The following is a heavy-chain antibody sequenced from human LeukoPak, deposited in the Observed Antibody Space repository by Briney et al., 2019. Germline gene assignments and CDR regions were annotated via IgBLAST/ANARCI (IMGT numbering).Heavy chain of an antibody. CDR2: INSDGSST. CDR3: ARAAYSSTWYSRYFDL. CDR1: GFTFSSYW. D-gene: IGHD6-13*01. J-gene: IGHJ2*01. V-gene: IGHV3-74*01. Sequence: GGSLRLSCAASGFTFSSYWMHWVRQAPGKGLVWVSRINSDGSSTSYADSVKGRFTISRENAKNSLYLQMNSLRAGDTAVYYCARAAYSSTWYSRYFDLWGRGTLVTVSS.